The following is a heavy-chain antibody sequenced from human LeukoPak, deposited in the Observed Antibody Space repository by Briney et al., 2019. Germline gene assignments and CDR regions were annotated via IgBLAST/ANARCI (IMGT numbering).Heavy chain of an antibody. CDR3: ARRRYDSSGSSYYFDY. Sequence: SETLSLTCTVSGGSISSGDYYWSWIRQPPGKGLEWIGYIYYSGSTNYNPSLKSRVTISVNTSKNQFSLKLSSVTAADTAVYYCARRRYDSSGSSYYFDYWGQGTLVTVSS. D-gene: IGHD3-22*01. CDR1: GGSISSGDYY. V-gene: IGHV4-30-4*01. CDR2: IYYSGST. J-gene: IGHJ4*02.